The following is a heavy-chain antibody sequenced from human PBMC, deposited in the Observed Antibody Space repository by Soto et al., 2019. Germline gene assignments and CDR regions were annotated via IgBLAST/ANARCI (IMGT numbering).Heavy chain of an antibody. D-gene: IGHD1-7*01. CDR2: IYYSGST. V-gene: IGHV4-30-4*01. J-gene: IGHJ5*02. CDR1: GGSISSGDYY. Sequence: SETLSLTCTVSGGSISSGDYYWSWIRQPPGKGLEWIGYIYYSGSTYYTPSLKSRVTISVDTSKNQFSLKLSSVTAADTAVYYCARGGRAGTRSWYDPWGQGTLVTVSS. CDR3: ARGGRAGTRSWYDP.